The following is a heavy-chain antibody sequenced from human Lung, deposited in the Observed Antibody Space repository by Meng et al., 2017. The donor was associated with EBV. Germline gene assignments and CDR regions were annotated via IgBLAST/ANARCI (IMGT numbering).Heavy chain of an antibody. Sequence: QVHRPESGPGLVKPSQTLSLTCTVSGDSIRSGGYYWSWIRQHPGKGLEWIGYIYYSGNTYYNPSLKSRVTISIDTSKNQFSLKLSSVTAADTAVYFCARATVVVPSGIYWFDPWGQGTLVTVSS. CDR3: ARATVVVPSGIYWFDP. CDR2: IYYSGNT. V-gene: IGHV4-31*03. D-gene: IGHD6-13*01. J-gene: IGHJ5*02. CDR1: GDSIRSGGYY.